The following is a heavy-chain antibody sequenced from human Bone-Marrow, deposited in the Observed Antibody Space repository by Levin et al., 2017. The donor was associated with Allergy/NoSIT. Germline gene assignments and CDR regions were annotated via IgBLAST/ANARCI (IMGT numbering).Heavy chain of an antibody. CDR3: ARGHDFWSGYYSQPDF. CDR1: GGTLGNYA. J-gene: IGHJ4*02. Sequence: ASVKVSCKASGGTLGNYAINWLRQAPGQGLEWMGGINTNNGNPTHAQGFTGRFVFSLDTSVSTAYLQISSLKAEDTALYYCARGHDFWSGYYSQPDFWGQGTLVTVSS. D-gene: IGHD3-3*01. V-gene: IGHV7-4-1*02. CDR2: INTNNGNP.